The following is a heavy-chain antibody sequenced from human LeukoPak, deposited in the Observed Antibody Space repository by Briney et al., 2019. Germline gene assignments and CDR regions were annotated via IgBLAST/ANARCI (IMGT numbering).Heavy chain of an antibody. D-gene: IGHD2-15*01. CDR2: IYSSGST. CDR3: ARDRCSGGSCNYYYYGMDV. Sequence: PSETLSLTCTVSGGSISSYYWSWIRQPAGKGLEWIGRIYSSGSTNYNPSLKSRVTMSVDTSKNQFSLKLSSVTAADTAVYYCARDRCSGGSCNYYYYGMDVWGQGTTVTVSS. CDR1: GGSISSYY. J-gene: IGHJ6*02. V-gene: IGHV4-4*07.